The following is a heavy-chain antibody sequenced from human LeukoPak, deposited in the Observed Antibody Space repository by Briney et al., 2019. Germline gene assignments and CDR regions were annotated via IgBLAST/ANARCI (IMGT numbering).Heavy chain of an antibody. V-gene: IGHV4-4*07. CDR2: IYTSGST. CDR1: GGSISSYY. J-gene: IGHJ5*02. Sequence: SETLSLTCTVSGGSISSYYWSWIRQPPGKGLEWIGRIYTSGSTNYNPSLKSRVTMSVDTSKNQFSLKLSSVTAADTAVYYCARENCSGGSCYRENWFDPWGQGTLVTVSS. CDR3: ARENCSGGSCYRENWFDP. D-gene: IGHD2-15*01.